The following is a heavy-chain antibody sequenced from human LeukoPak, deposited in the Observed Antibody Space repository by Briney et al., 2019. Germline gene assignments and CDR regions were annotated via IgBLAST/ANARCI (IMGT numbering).Heavy chain of an antibody. V-gene: IGHV1-18*01. Sequence: ASVKVSCKASGYTFTSYGISWVRQAPGQGLEWMGWISAYSGNTNYAQKLQGRVTMTTDTSTSTAYMELRSLRSDDTAVYYCARDGATVTRTAYYYYGMDVWGQGTTVTVSS. D-gene: IGHD4-17*01. CDR1: GYTFTSYG. J-gene: IGHJ6*02. CDR3: ARDGATVTRTAYYYYGMDV. CDR2: ISAYSGNT.